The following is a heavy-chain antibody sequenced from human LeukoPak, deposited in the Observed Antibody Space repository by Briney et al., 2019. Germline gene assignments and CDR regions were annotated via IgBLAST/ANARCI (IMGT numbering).Heavy chain of an antibody. D-gene: IGHD2-2*01. CDR2: INHSGST. CDR1: GGSFSGYY. J-gene: IGHJ4*02. Sequence: PSETLSLTCAVYGGSFSGYYWSWIRQPPGKGLEWIGEINHSGSTNCNPSLKSRFTISVDTSKNHFSLKLSSVTAADTAVYFCARGSTRYDYWGQGTLVTVSS. CDR3: ARGSTRYDY. V-gene: IGHV4-34*01.